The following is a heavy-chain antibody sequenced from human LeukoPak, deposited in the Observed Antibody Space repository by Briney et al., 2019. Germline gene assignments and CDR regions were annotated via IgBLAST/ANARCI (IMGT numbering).Heavy chain of an antibody. D-gene: IGHD3-3*01. CDR1: GGSISSYY. Sequence: SETLSLTCTVSGGSISSYYWSWIRQPAGKGLEWIGRIYTSGSTNYNPSLKSRVTMSVDTSKNQFSLKLSSVTAADTAVYYCARDLRDYDSWSGQNAFDIWGQGTMVTVSS. J-gene: IGHJ3*02. CDR2: IYTSGST. CDR3: ARDLRDYDSWSGQNAFDI. V-gene: IGHV4-4*07.